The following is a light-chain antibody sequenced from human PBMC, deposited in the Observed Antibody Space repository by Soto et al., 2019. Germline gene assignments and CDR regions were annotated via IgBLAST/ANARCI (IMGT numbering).Light chain of an antibody. V-gene: IGKV3-20*01. CDR3: QQYGSSPGFT. CDR1: QSVSSSY. Sequence: EIVLTQSPGTLSLSPGERATLSCGAIQSVSSSYLAWYQQKPGQAPRLLIYGASSRATGIPDRFSGSGSGTDFTLTISRLEPEDFAVYYCQQYGSSPGFTFGPGTKVDIK. CDR2: GAS. J-gene: IGKJ3*01.